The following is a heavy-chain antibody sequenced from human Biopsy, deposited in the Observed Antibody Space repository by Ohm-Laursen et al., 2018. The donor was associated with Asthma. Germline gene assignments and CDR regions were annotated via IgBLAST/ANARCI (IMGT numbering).Heavy chain of an antibody. J-gene: IGHJ3*02. CDR1: GFTFSIYD. V-gene: IGHV3-30*03. CDR3: ARTHERWTSIQDDALDI. D-gene: IGHD4-23*01. CDR2: ISYDGGNK. Sequence: SLRLSCSAPGFTFSIYDIHWVRQAPGKGLEWVAVISYDGGNKFYGDSVKGRFTLSRDNSRNTLYLQMNSLRVEDTAIYYCARTHERWTSIQDDALDIWGQGTAVNVSS.